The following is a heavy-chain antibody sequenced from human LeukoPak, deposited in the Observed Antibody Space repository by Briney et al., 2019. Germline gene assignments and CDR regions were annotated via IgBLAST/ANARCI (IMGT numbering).Heavy chain of an antibody. D-gene: IGHD6-13*01. CDR3: AKAYSSSWYVRVFDY. V-gene: IGHV3-23*01. CDR1: GFTFSTYA. J-gene: IGHJ4*02. CDR2: ISGSGGST. Sequence: GGSLRLSCAASGFTFSTYAMSWVRQAPGKGLEWVSAISGSGGSTYYADSVKGRFTISRDNSKNTLYLQMNSLRAEDTAVYYCAKAYSSSWYVRVFDYWGQGTLVTVSS.